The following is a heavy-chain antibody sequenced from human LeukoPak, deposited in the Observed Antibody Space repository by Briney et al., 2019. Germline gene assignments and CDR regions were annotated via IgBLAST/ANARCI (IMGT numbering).Heavy chain of an antibody. J-gene: IGHJ6*03. D-gene: IGHD3-9*01. Sequence: SHTLSLICTVSVASNSRHYGTWIRHPRGKALEWIGFTSFRGCNKFNPSLKSRVNISVDTSRNQCSLRLNAMTAADTAVYYCARRNYDILTGFYGGGTYNYYYTDVWGKGTTVIVSS. V-gene: IGHV4-59*08. CDR1: VASNSRHY. CDR3: ARRNYDILTGFYGGGTYNYYYTDV. CDR2: TSFRGCN.